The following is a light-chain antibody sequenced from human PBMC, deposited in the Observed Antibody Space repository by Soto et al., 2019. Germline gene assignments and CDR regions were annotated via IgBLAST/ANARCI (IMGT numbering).Light chain of an antibody. J-gene: IGLJ2*01. CDR2: DTN. Sequence: QTVVTQEPSLIVSPGGTVTLTCGSSTGPVTNGHYPYWFHQKPGQAPRTLIYDTNNKHSWTPARFSASLLGGKAALTISGAQPADEAEYYCLLYYNGPVIIGGGTKLTVL. CDR1: TGPVTNGHY. V-gene: IGLV7-46*01. CDR3: LLYYNGPVI.